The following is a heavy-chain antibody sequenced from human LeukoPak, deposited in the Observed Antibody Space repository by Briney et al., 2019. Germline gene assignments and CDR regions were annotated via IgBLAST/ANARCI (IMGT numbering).Heavy chain of an antibody. Sequence: SVTVSFKASGGTFSIYAISWVRQAPGQGLEWMGGIIPIFGTANYAQKFQGRVTITADKSTSTAYMELSSLRSEDTAVYYCAKDTRQWLAYDAFDIWGQGTMVTVSS. D-gene: IGHD6-19*01. CDR1: GGTFSIYA. J-gene: IGHJ3*02. V-gene: IGHV1-69*06. CDR3: AKDTRQWLAYDAFDI. CDR2: IIPIFGTA.